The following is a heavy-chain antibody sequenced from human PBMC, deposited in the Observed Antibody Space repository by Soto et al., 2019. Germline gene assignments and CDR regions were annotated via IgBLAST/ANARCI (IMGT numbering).Heavy chain of an antibody. D-gene: IGHD6-19*01. CDR2: ISSSSSYI. Sequence: GGSLRLSCAASGFTFSSYSMNWVRQAPGKGLEWVSSISSSSSYIYYADSVKGRFTISRDNAKNSLYLQMNSLRAEDAAVYYCASPPSTSGYWGQGTLVTVSS. J-gene: IGHJ4*02. V-gene: IGHV3-21*04. CDR3: ASPPSTSGY. CDR1: GFTFSSYS.